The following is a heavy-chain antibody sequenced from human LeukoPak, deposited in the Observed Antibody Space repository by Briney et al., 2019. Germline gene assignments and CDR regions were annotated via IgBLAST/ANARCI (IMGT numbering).Heavy chain of an antibody. D-gene: IGHD6-13*01. CDR2: IYYSGST. CDR3: ARGRAAAGQYYFDY. Sequence: SETLSLTCTVSGGSISSSSYSWGWFRKPPGKGLEWIGSIYYSGSTYYNPSLKSRVTISVDTSKNQFSLKLTSVTAADTAVYYCARGRAAAGQYYFDYWGQGTLVTVSS. V-gene: IGHV4-39*01. CDR1: GGSISSSSYS. J-gene: IGHJ4*02.